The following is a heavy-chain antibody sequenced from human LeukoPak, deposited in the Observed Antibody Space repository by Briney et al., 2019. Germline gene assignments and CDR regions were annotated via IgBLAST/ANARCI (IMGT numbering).Heavy chain of an antibody. CDR2: IYHSGNT. CDR3: ARVPGVYYDILTGYGSGWFDP. V-gene: IGHV4-38-2*02. CDR1: GYSMTSGYY. Sequence: SETLSLTCTVSGYSMTSGYYWGWIRQPPGKGLEWIGTIYHSGNTYYNPSLRSRVTILVDTSKNQFSLNVRSVMAADTAVYYCARVPGVYYDILTGYGSGWFDPWGQGTLVTVTT. J-gene: IGHJ5*02. D-gene: IGHD3-9*01.